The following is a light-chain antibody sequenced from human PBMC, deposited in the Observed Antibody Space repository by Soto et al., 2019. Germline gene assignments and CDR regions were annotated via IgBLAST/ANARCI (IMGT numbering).Light chain of an antibody. CDR1: SSDVGGYNY. CDR2: EVS. J-gene: IGLJ2*01. V-gene: IGLV2-14*01. Sequence: QSALTQPASVSGFPGQSITISCTGTSSDVGGYNYVSWYQQHPGKAPKVIISEVSNRPSGVSDRFSGSKSGNTASLTISGLQAEDEADYYCSSYTSNSTRVFGGGTKLTVL. CDR3: SSYTSNSTRV.